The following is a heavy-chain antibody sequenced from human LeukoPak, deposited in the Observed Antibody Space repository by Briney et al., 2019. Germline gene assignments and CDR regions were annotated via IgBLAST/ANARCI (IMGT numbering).Heavy chain of an antibody. D-gene: IGHD6-13*01. CDR1: GFTFSSYA. V-gene: IGHV3-23*01. J-gene: IGHJ4*02. CDR2: ISGSGGST. CDR3: AKDSKSSSWYSDYFDY. Sequence: GGSLRLSCAASGFTFSSYAMSWVRRAPGKGLEWVSAISGSGGSTYYADSVKGRFTISRDNSKNTLYLQMNSLRAEDTVVYYCAKDSKSSSWYSDYFDYWGQGTLVTVSS.